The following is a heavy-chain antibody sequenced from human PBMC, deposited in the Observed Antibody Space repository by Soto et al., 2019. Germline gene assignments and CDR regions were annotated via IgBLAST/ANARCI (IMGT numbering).Heavy chain of an antibody. V-gene: IGHV3-23*01. Sequence: VQLLESGGGLVQPGGSLRLSCAASGFTFSSYAMSWVRQAPGKGLEWVSAISGSGGSTYYADSVKGRFTISRDNSKNTLYLQMNSLRAEDTAVYYCAKDERVDIVATTPYYYYYYGMDVWGQGTTVTVSS. CDR3: AKDERVDIVATTPYYYYYYGMDV. D-gene: IGHD5-12*01. J-gene: IGHJ6*02. CDR2: ISGSGGST. CDR1: GFTFSSYA.